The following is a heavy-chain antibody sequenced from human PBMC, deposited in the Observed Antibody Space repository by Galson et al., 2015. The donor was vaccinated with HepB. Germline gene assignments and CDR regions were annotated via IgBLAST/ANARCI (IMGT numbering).Heavy chain of an antibody. CDR3: ASHVVDTARAYAFAI. Sequence: SLRLSCAASGFTFSNYWMTWVRQAPGKGLEWVANIKQDGNEKYYVDSVKGRFTISRDNAKNSLFLQMNSLRVEDTAVYYCASHVVDTARAYAFAIWGLGTMVTVSS. CDR2: IKQDGNEK. V-gene: IGHV3-7*03. J-gene: IGHJ3*02. D-gene: IGHD2-21*01. CDR1: GFTFSNYW.